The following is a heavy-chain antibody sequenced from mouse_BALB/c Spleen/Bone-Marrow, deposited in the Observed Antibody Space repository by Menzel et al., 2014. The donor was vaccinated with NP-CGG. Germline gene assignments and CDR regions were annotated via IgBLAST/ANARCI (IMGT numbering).Heavy chain of an antibody. Sequence: VKLVESGAELARPGASVKMSCKASGYTFTSYTMHWVKQRPGQGLEWIGYITPNSDHTNYNQKFKDRATLTADKSSNTAYMQLSSLTSEDSAIYYCSRSTFAHVMDSWGQGTSVTVSS. CDR3: SRSTFAHVMDS. D-gene: IGHD4-1*02. CDR1: GYTFTSYT. J-gene: IGHJ4*01. CDR2: ITPNSDHT. V-gene: IGHV1-4*01.